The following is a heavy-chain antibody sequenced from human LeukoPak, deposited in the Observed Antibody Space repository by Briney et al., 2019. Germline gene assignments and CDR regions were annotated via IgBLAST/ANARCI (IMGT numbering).Heavy chain of an antibody. CDR1: GFTFSNYG. J-gene: IGHJ4*02. D-gene: IGHD2-15*01. V-gene: IGHV3-30*18. CDR2: ISYDGSNK. Sequence: GGSLRLSCAASGFTFSNYGMSWVRQAPGEGLEWVAVISYDGSNKYYADSVQGRFTISRDNSKSTLCLQMNSLRAEDTAVYYCAKQLGYCSDGSCYFPYWGQGTLVTVSS. CDR3: AKQLGYCSDGSCYFPY.